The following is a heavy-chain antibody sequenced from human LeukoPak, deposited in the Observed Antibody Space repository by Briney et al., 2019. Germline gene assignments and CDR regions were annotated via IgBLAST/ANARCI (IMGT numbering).Heavy chain of an antibody. Sequence: GGSLRLSCAASGFTFSSYSMNWVRQAPGKGLEWVSSISSSSSYIYYADSVKGRFTISRDNAKNSLYLQMNSLRAEDTAVYYCARELYSSGSRGFTPCRDLDYWGQGTLVTVSS. CDR3: ARELYSSGSRGFTPCRDLDY. J-gene: IGHJ4*02. D-gene: IGHD6-19*01. CDR1: GFTFSSYS. CDR2: ISSSSSYI. V-gene: IGHV3-21*01.